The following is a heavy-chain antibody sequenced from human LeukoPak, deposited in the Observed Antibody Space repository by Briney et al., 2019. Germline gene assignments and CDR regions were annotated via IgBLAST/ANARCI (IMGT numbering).Heavy chain of an antibody. CDR1: GFTFSSYA. CDR3: AKATCGTNSPFDY. CDR2: ISNTDGGT. J-gene: IGHJ4*02. D-gene: IGHD1-26*01. V-gene: IGHV3-23*01. Sequence: GGSLRLSCAASGFTFSSYAMSWVRQAPRKGLEWVSRISNTDGGTRYADSVKGRFTISRDNSKNTLYLQMNSLRAEDTAIYYCAKATCGTNSPFDYWGQGTLVIVSS.